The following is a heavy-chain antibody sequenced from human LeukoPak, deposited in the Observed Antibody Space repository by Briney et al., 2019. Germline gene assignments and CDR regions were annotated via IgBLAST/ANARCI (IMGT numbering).Heavy chain of an antibody. D-gene: IGHD6-19*01. CDR2: ITGRSDKT. CDR3: AKGGWLDD. CDR1: GFNFNKYD. V-gene: IGHV3-23*01. J-gene: IGHJ4*02. Sequence: GGPLRLSCSASGFNFNKYDMTWARQAPGKGLEWVSTITGRSDKTYYTDSVKGRFVTSRDNSKDTLYLQMNSLRAEDTALYYCAKGGWLDDLGQGALVTVSS.